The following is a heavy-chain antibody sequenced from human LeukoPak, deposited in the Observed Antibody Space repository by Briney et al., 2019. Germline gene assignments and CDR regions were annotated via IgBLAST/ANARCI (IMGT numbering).Heavy chain of an antibody. Sequence: SETLSLTCAVSGGSFSDFYWSWIRQPPGKGLEWIGEINQAGSTHYNPSLKRRVTISVDTSQNQFSLTLSSVTAADTAVYYCARWEGGSYYDFDYWGQGTLVTVSS. D-gene: IGHD1-26*01. V-gene: IGHV4-34*01. J-gene: IGHJ4*02. CDR2: INQAGST. CDR1: GGSFSDFY. CDR3: ARWEGGSYYDFDY.